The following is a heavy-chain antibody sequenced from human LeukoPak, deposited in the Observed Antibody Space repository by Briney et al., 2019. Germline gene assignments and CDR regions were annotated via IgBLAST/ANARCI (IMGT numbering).Heavy chain of an antibody. CDR3: TRDTGCSGGTCYLFYDY. Sequence: PGGTLRLSCAASGFTFSSCGIHWVRQAPGKGLEWVAVISYDGSNKYYADSVKGRFTISRDNSKNTMYLQRNSLSAEDTAVYYCTRDTGCSGGTCYLFYDYWGQGTLVTVSS. J-gene: IGHJ4*02. CDR1: GFTFSSCG. D-gene: IGHD2-15*01. V-gene: IGHV3-30*03. CDR2: ISYDGSNK.